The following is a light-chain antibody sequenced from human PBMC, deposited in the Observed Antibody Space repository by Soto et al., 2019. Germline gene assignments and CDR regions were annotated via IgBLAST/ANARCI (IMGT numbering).Light chain of an antibody. CDR2: DAS. CDR1: QTVRNNY. V-gene: IGKV3-20*01. Sequence: ELVLTQSPRTLSLSPGERATLSCRASQTVRNNYLAWYQQKPGQAPRLLIYDASSRATGIPDRFSGGGSGTDFTLTISRLEPEDFAVYYCQQFSSYPLTFGGGTKVDIK. J-gene: IGKJ4*01. CDR3: QQFSSYPLT.